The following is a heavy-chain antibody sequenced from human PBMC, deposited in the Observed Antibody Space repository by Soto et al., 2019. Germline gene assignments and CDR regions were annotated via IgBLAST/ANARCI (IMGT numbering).Heavy chain of an antibody. J-gene: IGHJ4*02. CDR1: GDSISSASYY. D-gene: IGHD3-10*01. Sequence: PSETLSLTCTVSGDSISSASYYWTWIRQHPGKGLEWIGYIYSTESTNYNPSLKSRLTISVDMSASQFSLKLTSVTVADTAVYYCARSDSITKTRYYFDHWGQGTLVTVSS. CDR3: ARSDSITKTRYYFDH. V-gene: IGHV4-31*03. CDR2: IYSTEST.